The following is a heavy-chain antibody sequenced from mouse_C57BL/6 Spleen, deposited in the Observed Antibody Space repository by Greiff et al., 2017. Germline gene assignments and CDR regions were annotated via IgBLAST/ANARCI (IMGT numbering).Heavy chain of an antibody. Sequence: VQLVESGPELVKPGASVKLSCKASGYTFTSYDINWVKQRPGQGLEWIGWIYPRDGSTKYNEKFKGKATLTVDTSSSTAYMELHSLTSEDSAVYFCAREDFTTVVAQPFDYWGQGTTLTVSS. D-gene: IGHD1-1*01. V-gene: IGHV1-85*01. CDR3: AREDFTTVVAQPFDY. CDR2: IYPRDGST. CDR1: GYTFTSYD. J-gene: IGHJ2*01.